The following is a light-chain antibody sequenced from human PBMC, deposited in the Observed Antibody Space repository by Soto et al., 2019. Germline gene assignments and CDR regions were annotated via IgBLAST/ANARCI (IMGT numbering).Light chain of an antibody. J-gene: IGKJ5*01. CDR2: GAS. CDR1: QNISRS. V-gene: IGKV3-15*01. CDR3: QQYNNWPFIT. Sequence: EIVMTQSPVTLSVSPGERATLSCRASQNISRSLAWYQQKPGQSPRLLIYGASSRATGIPARFSGSGSGTEFTLTISSLQSEDFAVYYCQQYNNWPFITFGQGTRLENK.